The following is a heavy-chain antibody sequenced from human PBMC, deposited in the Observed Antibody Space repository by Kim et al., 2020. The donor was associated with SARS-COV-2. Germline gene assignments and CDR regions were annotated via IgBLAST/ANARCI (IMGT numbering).Heavy chain of an antibody. V-gene: IGHV3-23*01. CDR2: ISGSGGST. CDR1: GFTFSSYA. J-gene: IGHJ5*02. CDR3: AKTPPLYCSSTSCYRFDP. D-gene: IGHD2-2*01. Sequence: GGSLRLSCAASGFTFSSYAMSWVRQAPGKGLEWVSAISGSGGSTYYADSVKGRFTISRDNSKNTLYLQMNSLRAEDTAVYYCAKTPPLYCSSTSCYRFDPWGQGTLVTVSS.